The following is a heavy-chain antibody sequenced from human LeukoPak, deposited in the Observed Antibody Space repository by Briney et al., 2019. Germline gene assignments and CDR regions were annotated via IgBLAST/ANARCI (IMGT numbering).Heavy chain of an antibody. J-gene: IGHJ4*02. CDR1: GSTFSDSR. V-gene: IGHV3-7*04. CDR3: ARDVRY. CDR2: LNQDGDQR. Sequence: GGSLRLSCAASGSTFSDSRMNWVRQAPGKGLEWVSTLNQDGDQRDYADSVRGRFTISRDNAKNSVYLQMRSLRADDTAVYYCARDVRYWGQGTLVTVSS.